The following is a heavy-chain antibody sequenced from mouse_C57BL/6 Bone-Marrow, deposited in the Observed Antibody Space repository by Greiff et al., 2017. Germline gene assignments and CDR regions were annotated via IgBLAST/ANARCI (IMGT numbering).Heavy chain of an antibody. D-gene: IGHD3-2*02. J-gene: IGHJ4*01. CDR1: GFNIKDDY. V-gene: IGHV14-4*01. Sequence: DVQLQESGAELVRPGASVKLSCTASGFNIKDDYMHWVKQRPEQGLEWIGWIDPENGDTEYASKFQGKATITADTSSNTAYLQLSSLTSEDTAVYYCTSRQLNYYAMDYWGQGTSVTVSS. CDR2: IDPENGDT. CDR3: TSRQLNYYAMDY.